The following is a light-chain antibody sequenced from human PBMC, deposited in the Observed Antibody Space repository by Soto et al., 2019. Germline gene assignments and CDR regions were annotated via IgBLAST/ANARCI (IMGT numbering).Light chain of an antibody. J-gene: IGLJ3*02. CDR3: SSYTSSATWV. V-gene: IGLV2-14*01. CDR1: SSDVGAYNS. Sequence: QSALTQPASVSGSPGQSITISCTGTSSDVGAYNSVSWYQQHPGKAPKLMIYEVSNRPSGVSNRFSGSKSGNAASLTISGLQAEDEADYYCSSYTSSATWVFGEGTKLTVL. CDR2: EVS.